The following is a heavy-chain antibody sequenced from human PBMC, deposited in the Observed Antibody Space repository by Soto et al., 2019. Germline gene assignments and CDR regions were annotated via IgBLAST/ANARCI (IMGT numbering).Heavy chain of an antibody. J-gene: IGHJ5*02. CDR2: MNPNSGNT. V-gene: IGHV1-8*01. CDR1: GYTFTSYD. D-gene: IGHD2-21*01. CDR3: ARARRIAGGGGFDP. Sequence: QVQLVQSGAEVKKPGASVKVSCKASGYTFTSYDVNWVRQATGQGLEWMGWMNPNSGNTGYAQKFQGRVTMTRKTSISTAYMELSSLRSEDTAVYYCARARRIAGGGGFDPWGQGTLVTVSS.